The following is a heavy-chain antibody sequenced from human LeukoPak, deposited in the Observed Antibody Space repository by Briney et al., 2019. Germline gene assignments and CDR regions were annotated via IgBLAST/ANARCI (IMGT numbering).Heavy chain of an antibody. CDR2: INPNSGGT. CDR1: GYTFTGYY. Sequence: ASVKVSCKASGYTFTGYYMHWVRQAPGQGLEWMGWINPNSGGTNYAQKFQGRVTMTRDTSISTAYMELSRLRSDDTAVYYCAREAPELLGAFDIWGQGTMATVSS. V-gene: IGHV1-2*02. CDR3: AREAPELLGAFDI. D-gene: IGHD1-26*01. J-gene: IGHJ3*02.